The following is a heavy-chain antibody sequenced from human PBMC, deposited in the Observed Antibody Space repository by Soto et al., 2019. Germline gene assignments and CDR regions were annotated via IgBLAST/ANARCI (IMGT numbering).Heavy chain of an antibody. Sequence: EVQLVESGGGLVKPGGSLRLSCAASGFTFSSYSMNWVRQAPGKGLEWVSSISSSSSYIYYADSVKGRFTISRDNAKNSLYLKMTSLRAEDTAVYYCARSHDYGDFYFDYWGQGTLVTVSS. CDR2: ISSSSSYI. CDR1: GFTFSSYS. D-gene: IGHD4-17*01. J-gene: IGHJ4*02. V-gene: IGHV3-21*01. CDR3: ARSHDYGDFYFDY.